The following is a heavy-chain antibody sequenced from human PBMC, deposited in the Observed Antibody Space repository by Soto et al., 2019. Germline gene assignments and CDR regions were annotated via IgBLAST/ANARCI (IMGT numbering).Heavy chain of an antibody. D-gene: IGHD6-19*01. CDR2: IYPGDSDT. CDR1: GYSFTSYW. Sequence: GESLKISCKGSGYSFTSYWIGWVRQMPVKGLEWMGIIYPGDSDTRYSPSFQGQVTISADKSISTAYLQWSSLKASDTAMYYCARHGWYKDYYYYGMDVWGQGTTVTVSS. V-gene: IGHV5-51*01. CDR3: ARHGWYKDYYYYGMDV. J-gene: IGHJ6*02.